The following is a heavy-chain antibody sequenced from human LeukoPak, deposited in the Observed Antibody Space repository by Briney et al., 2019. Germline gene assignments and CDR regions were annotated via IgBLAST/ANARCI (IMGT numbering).Heavy chain of an antibody. CDR3: ANDYRSGSFHDF. CDR2: ISRRDDYT. J-gene: IGHJ4*02. V-gene: IGHV3-23*01. CDR1: GFTFSGYA. Sequence: GGSLRLSCAASGFTFSGYAMSWVRQPPGKGLEWVSVISRRDDYTYYADSVKGRFTISRDNSKNTLYLQMNTLRAEDTAVYYCANDYRSGSFHDFWGQGTLVTVSS. D-gene: IGHD3-10*01.